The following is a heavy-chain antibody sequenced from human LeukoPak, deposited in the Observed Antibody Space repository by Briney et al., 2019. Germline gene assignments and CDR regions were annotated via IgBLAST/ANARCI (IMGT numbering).Heavy chain of an antibody. CDR1: GFTFSSYA. V-gene: IGHV3-23*01. CDR2: ISGSGGST. J-gene: IGHJ4*02. D-gene: IGHD1-26*01. Sequence: GGSLRLSCAASGFTFSSYAMSWVRQAPGKGLEWVSAISGSGGSTYYADSVKGRFTISRDNAKNSLYLQMNSLRAEDTAVYYGARWGVNTLDYWGQGTLVTVSS. CDR3: ARWGVNTLDY.